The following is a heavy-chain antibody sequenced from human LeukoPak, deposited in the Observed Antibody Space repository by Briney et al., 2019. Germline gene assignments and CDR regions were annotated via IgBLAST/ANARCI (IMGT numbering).Heavy chain of an antibody. CDR3: ARGLGPDSSGHLDY. CDR2: IYYSGST. CDR1: GGSISSSHYY. Sequence: NASETLSLTCIVSGGSISSSHYYWGWIRQPPGKGLEWVGSIYYSGSTYYNPSLKSRVTMSVDTSMNQFSLKLNSVTAADTAVYYCARGLGPDSSGHLDYWGQGTLVTVSS. J-gene: IGHJ4*02. D-gene: IGHD3-22*01. V-gene: IGHV4-39*07.